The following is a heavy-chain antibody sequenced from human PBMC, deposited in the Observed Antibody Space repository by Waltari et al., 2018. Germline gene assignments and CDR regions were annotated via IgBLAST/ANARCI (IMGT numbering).Heavy chain of an antibody. CDR2: SIPSGGNG. CDR1: GGTFSSYA. CDR3: AREEDSCYDFSYLDY. D-gene: IGHD5-12*01. J-gene: IGHJ4*02. Sequence: QVQLVQSGAEVKKPGSSVKVSCKASGGTFSSYAISWVRQAHGQGLEWMGGSIPSGGNGNYAQKFQGRGTTTADESTSRAYMERSSLRSEDTAVYYCAREEDSCYDFSYLDYWGQGTLVTVSS. V-gene: IGHV1-69*13.